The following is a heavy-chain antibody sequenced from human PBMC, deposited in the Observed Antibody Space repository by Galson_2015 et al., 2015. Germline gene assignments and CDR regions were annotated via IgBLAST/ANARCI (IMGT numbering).Heavy chain of an antibody. V-gene: IGHV3-23*01. CDR1: GFTFRSYA. D-gene: IGHD4-17*01. CDR2: ISGSGGST. J-gene: IGHJ4*02. Sequence: SLRLSCAASGFTFRSYAMSWVRQAPGKGLEWVSAISGSGGSTYYADSVKGRFTISRDNSKNTLFLQMNSLRADDTAVYYCASHYGDYQGGTYYLDYWGQGTLVTVSS. CDR3: ASHYGDYQGGTYYLDY.